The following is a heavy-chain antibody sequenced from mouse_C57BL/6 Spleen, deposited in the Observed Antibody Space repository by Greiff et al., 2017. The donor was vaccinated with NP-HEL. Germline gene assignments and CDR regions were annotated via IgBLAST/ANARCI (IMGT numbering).Heavy chain of an antibody. CDR1: GFTFSSYA. V-gene: IGHV5-9-1*02. CDR2: ISSGGDYI. J-gene: IGHJ1*03. CDR3: TRDSGSSYLSYWYFDV. D-gene: IGHD1-1*01. Sequence: EVQGVESGEGLVKPGGSLKLSCAASGFTFSSYAMSWVRQTPEKRLEWVAYISSGGDYIYYADTVKGRFTISRDNARNTLYLQMSSLKSEDTAMYYCTRDSGSSYLSYWYFDVWGTGTTVTVSS.